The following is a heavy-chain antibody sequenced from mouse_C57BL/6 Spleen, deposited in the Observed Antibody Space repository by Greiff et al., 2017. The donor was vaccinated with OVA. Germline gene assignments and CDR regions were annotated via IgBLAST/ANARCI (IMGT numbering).Heavy chain of an antibody. CDR3: ARSAYYDYDRGAWFAY. D-gene: IGHD2-4*01. CDR1: GYSFTSYW. Sequence: QVQLQQPGAELVMPGASVKLSCKASGYSFTSYWMHWVKQRPGQGLEWIGELDPSDSYTNYNQKFKGKSTLPVDKTSSTAYMQLSSLTSEDSAVYYCARSAYYDYDRGAWFAYWGQGTLVTVAA. CDR2: LDPSDSYT. J-gene: IGHJ3*01. V-gene: IGHV1-69*01.